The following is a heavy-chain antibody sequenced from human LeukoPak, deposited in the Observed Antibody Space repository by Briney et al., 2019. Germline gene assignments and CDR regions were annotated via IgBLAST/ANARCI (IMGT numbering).Heavy chain of an antibody. CDR2: INPSGGST. Sequence: ASVKVSRKASGYTFTSYYMHWVRQAPGQGLEWMGIINPSGGSTSYAQKFQGRVTMTRNTSTSTVYMELSSLRAEDTAVYYCARDNYGSGSSDSWGQGTLVTVSS. J-gene: IGHJ4*02. CDR1: GYTFTSYY. CDR3: ARDNYGSGSSDS. D-gene: IGHD3-10*01. V-gene: IGHV1-46*01.